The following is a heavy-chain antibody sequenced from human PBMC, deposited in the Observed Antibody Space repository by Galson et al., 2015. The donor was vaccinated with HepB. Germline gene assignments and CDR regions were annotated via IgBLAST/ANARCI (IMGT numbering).Heavy chain of an antibody. CDR3: TTDPTVVVVAATGNAFDI. Sequence: SLRLSCAASGFTFSNAWMSWVRQAPGKGLEWVGRIKSKTDGGTTDYAAPVKGRFTISRDDSKNTLYLQMNSLKTEDTAVYYCTTDPTVVVVAATGNAFDIWGQGTVVTVSS. CDR1: GFTFSNAW. CDR2: IKSKTDGGTT. J-gene: IGHJ3*02. D-gene: IGHD2-15*01. V-gene: IGHV3-15*01.